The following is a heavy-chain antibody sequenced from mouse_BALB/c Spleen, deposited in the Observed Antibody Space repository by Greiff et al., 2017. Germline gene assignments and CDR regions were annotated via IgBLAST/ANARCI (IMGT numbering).Heavy chain of an antibody. CDR2: IYPGDGDT. J-gene: IGHJ4*01. V-gene: IGHV1-80*01. Sequence: QVQLKESGAELVRPGSSVKISCKASGYAFSSYWMNWVKQRPGQGLEWIGQIYPGDGDTNYNGKFKGKATLTADKSSSTAYMQLSSLTSEDSAVYYCARGGVRRGYAMDYGGQGTSVTVSS. CDR1: GYAFSSYW. CDR3: ARGGVRRGYAMDY. D-gene: IGHD2-14*01.